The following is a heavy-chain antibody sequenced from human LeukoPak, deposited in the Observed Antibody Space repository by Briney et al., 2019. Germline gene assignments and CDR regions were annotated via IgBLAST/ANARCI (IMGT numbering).Heavy chain of an antibody. Sequence: GESLKISCKGSGYSFTSYWIGWVRQMPGKGLEWMGIIYPGDSDIKYSPSFQGQVTISADKSISTAYLQWRSLKASDTGMYYCVREYSGYSDYWGQGTLVTVSS. CDR1: GYSFTSYW. CDR3: VREYSGYSDY. V-gene: IGHV5-51*01. CDR2: IYPGDSDI. D-gene: IGHD5-12*01. J-gene: IGHJ4*02.